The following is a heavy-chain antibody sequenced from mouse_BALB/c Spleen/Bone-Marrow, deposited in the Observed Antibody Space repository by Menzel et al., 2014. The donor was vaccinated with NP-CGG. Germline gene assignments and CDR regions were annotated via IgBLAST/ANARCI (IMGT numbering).Heavy chain of an antibody. Sequence: DVQGVESGGGLVQPGGSLKLSCAASGFDFSRYWMSWVRQAPGKGLQWIGEINPDSNTINYTPSLKDKFIISRGNAKNTLYLQMSKVRSEDTALYYCARLGYYGGFAYWGQGTLVTVSA. J-gene: IGHJ3*01. CDR3: ARLGYYGGFAY. D-gene: IGHD2-3*01. CDR2: INPDSNTI. CDR1: GFDFSRYW. V-gene: IGHV4-1*02.